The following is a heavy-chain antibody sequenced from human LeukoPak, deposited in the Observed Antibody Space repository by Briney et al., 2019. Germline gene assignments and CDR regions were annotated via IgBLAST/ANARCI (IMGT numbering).Heavy chain of an antibody. CDR2: IYTSGST. CDR1: GDSISNYY. J-gene: IGHJ4*02. D-gene: IGHD3-10*01. Sequence: TSSETLFLTCTVSGDSISNYYWSWIRQPAGKGLEWIGRIYTSGSTNYNPSLKSRVTMSVDTSKNQFSLKLSSVTAADTAVYYCARVSLVRGAPDYYFDYWGQGTLVTVSS. V-gene: IGHV4-4*07. CDR3: ARVSLVRGAPDYYFDY.